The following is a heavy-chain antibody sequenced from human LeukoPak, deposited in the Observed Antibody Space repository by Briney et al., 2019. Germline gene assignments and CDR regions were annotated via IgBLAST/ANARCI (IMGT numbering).Heavy chain of an antibody. CDR1: GYSFTNYW. Sequence: GESLKISCKGSGYSFTNYWIGWVRQMPGKGPEWMGIIYPGDSDTRYSPSFQGQVTISADKSISAAYLQWSSLKASDTAMYYCARPLRSRGFGESFDHWGQGTLVTVSS. J-gene: IGHJ4*02. V-gene: IGHV5-51*01. CDR3: ARPLRSRGFGESFDH. CDR2: IYPGDSDT. D-gene: IGHD3-10*01.